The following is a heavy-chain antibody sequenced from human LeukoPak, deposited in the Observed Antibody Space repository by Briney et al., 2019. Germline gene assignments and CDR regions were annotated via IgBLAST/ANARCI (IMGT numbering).Heavy chain of an antibody. CDR3: AKDLESYSYGEAFDY. CDR2: IYSGGST. CDR1: GFTVSSNY. D-gene: IGHD5-18*01. Sequence: GGSLRLSCAASGFTVSSNYMSWVRQAPGKGLEWVSVIYSGGSTYYADSVKGRFTISRDNSKNTLYLQMNSLRAEDTAVYYCAKDLESYSYGEAFDYWGQGTLVTVSS. V-gene: IGHV3-53*01. J-gene: IGHJ4*02.